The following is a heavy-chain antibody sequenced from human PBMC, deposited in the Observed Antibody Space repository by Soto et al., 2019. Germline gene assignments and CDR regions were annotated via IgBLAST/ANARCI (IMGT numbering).Heavy chain of an antibody. V-gene: IGHV3-9*01. J-gene: IGHJ4*02. Sequence: GGSLRLSGAASGFTFDDYAMHWVRQAPGKGLDWVSGISWNSGSIGYADSVKGRFTISRDNAKNSLYLQMNSLRAEDTALYYCAKDRGVLWFGELSSFDYWGQGTLVTVSS. CDR1: GFTFDDYA. CDR3: AKDRGVLWFGELSSFDY. D-gene: IGHD3-10*01. CDR2: ISWNSGSI.